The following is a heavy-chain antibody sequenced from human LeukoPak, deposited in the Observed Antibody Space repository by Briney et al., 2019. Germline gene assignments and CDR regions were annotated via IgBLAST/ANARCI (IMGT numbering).Heavy chain of an antibody. CDR2: ISSYNGNK. D-gene: IGHD2-21*02. Sequence: GASVKVSCKSCGYTFTGYYMHWVRQPRGRGLEWMGWISSYNGNKNYAQKLRDRVTITTHTSTHTPYVAVRGQRSGHAPVYFCARDVVVTASDAFDIWGQGTMVTVSS. V-gene: IGHV1-18*04. CDR3: ARDVVVTASDAFDI. CDR1: GYTFTGYY. J-gene: IGHJ3*02.